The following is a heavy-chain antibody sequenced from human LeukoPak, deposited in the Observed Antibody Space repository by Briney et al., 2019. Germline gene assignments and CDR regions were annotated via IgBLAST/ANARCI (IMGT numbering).Heavy chain of an antibody. CDR1: GFALKSYS. CDR3: ARVAVSGPTGWFDS. CDR2: ISSTSAYI. Sequence: NPGGSLRLSCAGSGFALKSYSLSWVRQAPGKGLEWVSSISSTSAYIYYADSVKGRFTISRDNVDNVVYLQMNSLGAEDTAVYYCARVAVSGPTGWFDSWGQGTLVIVSS. J-gene: IGHJ5*01. V-gene: IGHV3-21*01. D-gene: IGHD2-8*02.